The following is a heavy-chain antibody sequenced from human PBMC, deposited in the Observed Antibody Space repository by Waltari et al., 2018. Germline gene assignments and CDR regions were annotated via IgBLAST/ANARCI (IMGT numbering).Heavy chain of an antibody. CDR1: GYTFTSYY. V-gene: IGHV1-46*01. CDR2: INPSGGST. Sequence: KPGASVKVSCKASGYTFTSYYMHWVRQAPGQGLEWMGIINPSGGSTSYAQKFQGRVTMTRDTSTSTVYMELSSLRSEDTAVYYCARDRPIVLMVYAPPAYFDYWGQGTLVTVSS. CDR3: ARDRPIVLMVYAPPAYFDY. D-gene: IGHD2-8*01. J-gene: IGHJ4*02.